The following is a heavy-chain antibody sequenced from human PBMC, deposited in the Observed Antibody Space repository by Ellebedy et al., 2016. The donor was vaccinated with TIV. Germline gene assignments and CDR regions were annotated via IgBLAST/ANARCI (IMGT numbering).Heavy chain of an antibody. D-gene: IGHD3-16*01. V-gene: IGHV5-10-1*01. J-gene: IGHJ6*02. CDR2: IDPSNSNT. CDR1: GYIFTNLW. CDR3: ASLWDTVPGDSYTMDV. Sequence: GESLKISCNGSGYIFTNLWISWVRQMPGKGLEWMGRIDPSNSNTNYSPSFHGHVTISADKSISTAYLQWNNLRASDTAMYYCASLWDTVPGDSYTMDVWGQGTTVTVSS.